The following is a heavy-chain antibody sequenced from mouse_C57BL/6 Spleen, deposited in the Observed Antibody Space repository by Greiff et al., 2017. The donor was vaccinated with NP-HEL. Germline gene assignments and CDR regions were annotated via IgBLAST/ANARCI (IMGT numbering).Heavy chain of an antibody. D-gene: IGHD1-1*01. CDR1: GYAFSSSW. Sequence: VKLQESGPELVKPGASVKISCKASGYAFSSSWMNWVKQRPGQGLEWIGRIYPGDGDTNYNGKFKGKATLTADKSSSTAYMQLSSLTSEDSAVYFCARAPITTVGYFDYWGQGTTLTVSS. V-gene: IGHV1-82*01. CDR2: IYPGDGDT. CDR3: ARAPITTVGYFDY. J-gene: IGHJ2*01.